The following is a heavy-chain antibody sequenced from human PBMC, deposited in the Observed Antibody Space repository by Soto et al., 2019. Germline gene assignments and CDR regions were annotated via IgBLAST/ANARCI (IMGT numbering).Heavy chain of an antibody. V-gene: IGHV3-23*01. D-gene: IGHD2-2*01. CDR1: GFTLSSYA. CDR2: ISGSGGST. Sequence: GGSLRLSCAASGFTLSSYAMIWVRQAPGKGLEWVSAISGSGGSTYYADSVKGRFTISRDKSKNTLYLQMNSLRAEDTAVYYCAKDRIVVVPAAKLVDYWGQGTLVTVSS. J-gene: IGHJ4*02. CDR3: AKDRIVVVPAAKLVDY.